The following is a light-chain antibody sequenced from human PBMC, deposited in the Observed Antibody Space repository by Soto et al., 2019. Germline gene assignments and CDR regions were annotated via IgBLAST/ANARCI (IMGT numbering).Light chain of an antibody. CDR2: DVT. CDR3: CSHAGSYTYV. Sequence: LTQPRSLSGSPGQSLTISCTGTSSDVGGYNYVSWYQQHPGKVPKLMIYDVTKRPSGVPDRFSGSKSGNTASLTISGLQSEDEADYYCCSHAGSYTYVFGTGTKVTVL. CDR1: SSDVGGYNY. V-gene: IGLV2-11*01. J-gene: IGLJ1*01.